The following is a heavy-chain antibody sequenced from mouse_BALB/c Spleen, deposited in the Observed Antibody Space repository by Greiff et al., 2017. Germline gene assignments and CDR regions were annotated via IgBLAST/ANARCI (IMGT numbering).Heavy chain of an antibody. V-gene: IGHV3-2*02. CDR3: ARNYYGYFDY. CDR2: ISYSGST. J-gene: IGHJ2*01. CDR1: GYSITSDYA. D-gene: IGHD1-1*01. Sequence: VQLKESGPGLVKPSQSLSLTCTVTGYSITSDYAWNWIRQFPGNKLEWMGYISYSGSTSYNPSLKSRISITRDTSKNQFFLQLNSVTTEDTATYYCARNYYGYFDYWGQGTTLTVSS.